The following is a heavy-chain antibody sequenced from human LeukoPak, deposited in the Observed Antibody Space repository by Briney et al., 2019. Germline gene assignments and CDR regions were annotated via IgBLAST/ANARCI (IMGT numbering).Heavy chain of an antibody. CDR2: IYYSGST. CDR3: ARDGTLTTVTRSYWYFDL. Sequence: SETLSLTCTVSGGSISSGDYYWSWIRQPPGKGLEWIVYIYYSGSTYYNPSLKSRVTISVDTSKNQFSLKLSSVTAADTAVYYCARDGTLTTVTRSYWYFDLWGRGTLVTVSS. V-gene: IGHV4-30-4*01. D-gene: IGHD4-17*01. J-gene: IGHJ2*01. CDR1: GGSISSGDYY.